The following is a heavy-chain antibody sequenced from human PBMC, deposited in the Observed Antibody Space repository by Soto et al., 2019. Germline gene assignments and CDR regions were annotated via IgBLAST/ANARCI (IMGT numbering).Heavy chain of an antibody. D-gene: IGHD4-17*01. Sequence: ETLSLTCAVSGGSVSDKTYYWSWIRHPPGKRLEWIGYVYYSGTTNYNPSLKSRVTISVDLSKNRFSLRLSSVTPADTALYYCARTTAVPNTLRSRYFFDYWGQGTMVTVS. J-gene: IGHJ4*02. CDR2: VYYSGTT. CDR3: ARTTAVPNTLRSRYFFDY. CDR1: GGSVSDKTYY. V-gene: IGHV4-61*01.